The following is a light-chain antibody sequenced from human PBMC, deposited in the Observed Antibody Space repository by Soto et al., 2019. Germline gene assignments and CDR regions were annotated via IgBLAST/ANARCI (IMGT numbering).Light chain of an antibody. J-gene: IGKJ2*01. CDR2: AAS. CDR3: QQYYSYPRT. V-gene: IGKV1-8*01. Sequence: AIRMTQSPSSFSASTGDRVTITCRASQGISSYLAWYQQKPGKAPKLLIYAASTLQSGVPSSFSGSGSGTDFTLTISSLQSEDFATYYCQQYYSYPRTFGQGTKLEIK. CDR1: QGISSY.